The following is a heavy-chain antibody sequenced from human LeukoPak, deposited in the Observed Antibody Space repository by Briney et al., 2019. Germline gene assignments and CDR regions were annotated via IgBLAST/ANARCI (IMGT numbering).Heavy chain of an antibody. CDR2: ISYDGSNK. Sequence: GGSLRLSCAASGFTFSSYAMSWVRQAPGKGLEWVAVISYDGSNKYYADSVKGRFTISRDNSKNTLYLQMNSLRAEDTAVYYCAKVWYYYDSSGYYSEDDYWGQGTLVTVSS. CDR3: AKVWYYYDSSGYYSEDDY. CDR1: GFTFSSYA. J-gene: IGHJ4*02. V-gene: IGHV3-30*18. D-gene: IGHD3-22*01.